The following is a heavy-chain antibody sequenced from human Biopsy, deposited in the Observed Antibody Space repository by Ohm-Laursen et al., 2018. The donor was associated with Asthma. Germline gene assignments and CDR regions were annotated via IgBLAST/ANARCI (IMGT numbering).Heavy chain of an antibody. CDR1: GCTFNSAG. J-gene: IGHJ6*02. CDR3: ARAVDYSHYYGIDV. Sequence: ASVKVSCKTSGCTFNSAGITWVRQAPGQGLEWMGWIGVYNGNTKVAQKLQDRVTMITDTSTSTAYMELRSLRSDDTAVYFCARAVDYSHYYGIDVWGQGTTVTVS. D-gene: IGHD3-10*01. V-gene: IGHV1-18*01. CDR2: IGVYNGNT.